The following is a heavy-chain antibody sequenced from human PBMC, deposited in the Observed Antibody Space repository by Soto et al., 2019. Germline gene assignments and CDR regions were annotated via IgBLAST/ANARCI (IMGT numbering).Heavy chain of an antibody. CDR1: GFAFSTYA. D-gene: IGHD3-10*01. V-gene: IGHV3-23*01. CDR3: AKELSYNSGRPFDY. Sequence: EVQLLESGGGLVQPGGSLRLSCAASGFAFSTYAMTWVRQAPGKGLEWVSSISNSGGATFYADSVKGRFTFSRDNSKNTLVLQMNSLRAEDTALYYCAKELSYNSGRPFDYGGQGTLVTVSS. J-gene: IGHJ4*02. CDR2: ISNSGGAT.